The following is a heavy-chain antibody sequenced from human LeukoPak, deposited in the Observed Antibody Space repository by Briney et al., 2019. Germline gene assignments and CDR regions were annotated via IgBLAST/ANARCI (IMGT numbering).Heavy chain of an antibody. Sequence: SETLSLTCTVSGGSISTSSYYWGWVRQPPGKGLEWIGNIYYSGSTNYNPSLKSRVTISVDKSKNQFSLKLSSVTAADTAVYYCARQRELLRSAFDIWGQGTMVTVSS. CDR3: ARQRELLRSAFDI. D-gene: IGHD1-26*01. CDR2: IYYSGST. CDR1: GGSISTSSYY. V-gene: IGHV4-61*05. J-gene: IGHJ3*02.